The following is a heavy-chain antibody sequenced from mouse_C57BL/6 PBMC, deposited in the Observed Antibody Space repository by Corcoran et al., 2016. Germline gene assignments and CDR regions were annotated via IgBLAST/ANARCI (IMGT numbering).Heavy chain of an antibody. J-gene: IGHJ3*01. V-gene: IGHV8-12*01. CDR1: GFSLSTSGMG. Sequence: QVTLKESGPGILQSSQTRSLTCSFSGFSLSTSGMGVSWIRQPSGKGLEWLAHIYWDDDKRYNPSLRSRLTISKDTSRNQVFLKITSVDTADTATYYCARSSGAWFAYWGQGTLVTVSA. D-gene: IGHD4-1*01. CDR3: ARSSGAWFAY. CDR2: IYWDDDK.